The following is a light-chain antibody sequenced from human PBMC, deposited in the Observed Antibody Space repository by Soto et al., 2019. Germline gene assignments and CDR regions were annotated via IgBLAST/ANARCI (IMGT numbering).Light chain of an antibody. CDR2: EVR. Sequence: QSALTQPASVSGSPGQSITISCTGTSSDIGADNYVSWYQHHPGKDPKFMMYEVRYRPSGVSTRFSGSKSGNTASLTISGLQAEDEADYYCSSYTRTSTVLFGGGTKLTVL. J-gene: IGLJ2*01. V-gene: IGLV2-14*01. CDR3: SSYTRTSTVL. CDR1: SSDIGADNY.